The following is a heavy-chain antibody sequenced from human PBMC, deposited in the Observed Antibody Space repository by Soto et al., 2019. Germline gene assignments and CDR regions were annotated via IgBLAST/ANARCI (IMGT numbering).Heavy chain of an antibody. CDR1: GFTFSDYY. CDR2: ISSSSSYT. CDR3: ARDKSRSTDAFDY. D-gene: IGHD2-2*01. Sequence: QVQLVESGGGLVKPGGSLRLSCAASGFTFSDYYMSWIRQAPGKGLEWVSYISSSSSYTNYADSVKGRFTISRDNAKNSLYLQMNSLRAEDTAVYYCARDKSRSTDAFDYWGQGTLVTVSS. J-gene: IGHJ4*02. V-gene: IGHV3-11*06.